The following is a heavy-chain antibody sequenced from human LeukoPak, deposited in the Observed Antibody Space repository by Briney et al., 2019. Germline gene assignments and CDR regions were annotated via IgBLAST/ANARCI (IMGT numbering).Heavy chain of an antibody. CDR1: GGSFSGYY. D-gene: IGHD5-24*01. V-gene: IGHV4-31*11. J-gene: IGHJ4*02. CDR2: IYYSGST. CDR3: ASLNRDGYNTPWY. Sequence: PSETLSLTCAVYGGSFSGYYWSWIRQHPGKGLEWIGYIYYSGSTYYNPSLKSRVTISVDTSKNQFSLKLSSVTAADTAVYYCASLNRDGYNTPWYWGQGTLVTVSS.